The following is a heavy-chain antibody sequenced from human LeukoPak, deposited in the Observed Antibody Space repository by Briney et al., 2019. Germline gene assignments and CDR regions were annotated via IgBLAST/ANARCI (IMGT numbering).Heavy chain of an antibody. CDR3: ARGFGSWHWAFDI. Sequence: PSETLSLTCTVSGDSISSYYWSWIRQPPGKGLEWIGYIHYSGSTNYNPSLKSRVTISVDTSKNQFSLILSSVTTADTAVYYCARGFGSWHWAFDIWGQGTMVTVSS. J-gene: IGHJ3*02. V-gene: IGHV4-59*01. CDR2: IHYSGST. CDR1: GDSISSYY. D-gene: IGHD6-13*01.